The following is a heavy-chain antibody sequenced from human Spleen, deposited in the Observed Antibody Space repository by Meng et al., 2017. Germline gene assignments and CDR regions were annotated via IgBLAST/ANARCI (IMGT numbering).Heavy chain of an antibody. CDR2: IKSKTEGGTT. Sequence: GESLKISCAASGFTSSNAWMTWVRQAPGKGLEWVGRIKSKTEGGTTDYAAPVKGRFTISRDDSKNTLYLQMNSLKTEDTAVYYCTTSPWRELSHFDYWGQGTLVTVSS. CDR1: GFTSSNAW. CDR3: TTSPWRELSHFDY. D-gene: IGHD1-26*01. V-gene: IGHV3-15*01. J-gene: IGHJ4*02.